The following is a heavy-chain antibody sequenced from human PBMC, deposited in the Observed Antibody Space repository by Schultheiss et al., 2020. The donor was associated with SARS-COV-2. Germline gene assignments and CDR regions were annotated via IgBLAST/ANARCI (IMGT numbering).Heavy chain of an antibody. Sequence: SQTLSLTCAVSGGSISSGGYSWSWIRQPPGKGLEWIGYIYHSGSTYYNPSLKSRVTISVDTSKNQFSLKLNSVTAADTAVYYCARGWFDPWGQGTLVTVSS. CDR2: IYHSGST. J-gene: IGHJ5*02. CDR3: ARGWFDP. V-gene: IGHV4-30-2*05. CDR1: GGSISSGGYS.